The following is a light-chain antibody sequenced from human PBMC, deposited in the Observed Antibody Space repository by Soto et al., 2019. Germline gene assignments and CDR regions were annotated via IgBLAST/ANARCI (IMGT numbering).Light chain of an antibody. CDR2: GAS. V-gene: IGKV3-20*01. CDR3: QQYGSSTD. Sequence: EIVLTQSPGTLSLSPGERATLSCRASESVSSSYLAWYQQKPGQAPRLLIYGASSRATGIPDRFSGSGSGTDFTLTISRLEPEDFAVYYCQQYGSSTDFGRGTKVEIK. CDR1: ESVSSSY. J-gene: IGKJ4*01.